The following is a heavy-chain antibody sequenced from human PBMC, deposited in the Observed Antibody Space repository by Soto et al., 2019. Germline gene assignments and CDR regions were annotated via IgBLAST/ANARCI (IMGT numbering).Heavy chain of an antibody. D-gene: IGHD4-4*01. V-gene: IGHV3-23*01. CDR3: VKPPVITASYYYYDMDV. J-gene: IGHJ6*02. CDR1: GFTFSSYA. CDR2: ISGSGIST. Sequence: EVQLLESGGGLVQPGGSLRLSCAASGFTFSSYAMMWVRQAPGKGLEWVSGISGSGISTYYTDSVKGRFTISRDNSKNTFFLQMNSLRDEDTAVYYCVKPPVITASYYYYDMDVWGQGTTVTVSS.